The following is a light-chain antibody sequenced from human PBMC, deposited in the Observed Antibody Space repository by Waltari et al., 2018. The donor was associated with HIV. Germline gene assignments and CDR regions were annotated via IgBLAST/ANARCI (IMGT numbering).Light chain of an antibody. CDR3: QQYINWPS. CDR1: QTVSTN. J-gene: IGKJ3*01. Sequence: ELVMTQSPATLSVSPGERATLSCRASQTVSTNLAWYQHKPGQAPRLPIYGASTRATGVPARFSGRGSGTEFTLTISTLQSEDFAVYYCQQYINWPSFGPGTKVDIK. V-gene: IGKV3-15*01. CDR2: GAS.